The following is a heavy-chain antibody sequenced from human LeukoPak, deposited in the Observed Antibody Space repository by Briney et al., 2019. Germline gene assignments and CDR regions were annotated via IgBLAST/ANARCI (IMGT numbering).Heavy chain of an antibody. V-gene: IGHV1-2*02. D-gene: IGHD3-9*01. Sequence: GASVKVSCKASGYTFTGYYMHWVRQAPGQGLEWMGWINPNSGGTNYAQKFQGRVTMTRDTSISTAYMELSRLRSDDTAVYYCARPNYDILTGYYYFDYWGQGTLVTVSS. CDR3: ARPNYDILTGYYYFDY. J-gene: IGHJ4*02. CDR2: INPNSGGT. CDR1: GYTFTGYY.